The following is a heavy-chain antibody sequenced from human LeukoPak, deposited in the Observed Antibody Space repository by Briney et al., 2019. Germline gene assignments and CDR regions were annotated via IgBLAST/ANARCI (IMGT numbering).Heavy chain of an antibody. J-gene: IGHJ4*02. D-gene: IGHD5-24*01. V-gene: IGHV3-23*01. CDR3: AKVSRLQSTGEIDY. Sequence: GGSLRLSCAASGFTFSTYARRGSGGSTYYADSVKGRFTISRDNSRNTLYLKMNSLRPEDTAVYYCAKVSRLQSTGEIDYWGQGTLVTVSS. CDR2: SGGST. CDR1: GFTFSTYA.